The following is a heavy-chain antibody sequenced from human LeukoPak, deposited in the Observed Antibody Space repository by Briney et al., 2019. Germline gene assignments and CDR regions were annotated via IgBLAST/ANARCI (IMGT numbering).Heavy chain of an antibody. D-gene: IGHD5-24*01. CDR3: ARRRDSFDY. CDR2: ISYDGSNK. Sequence: GGSLRLSCAASGFTFNSYAMHWVRQAPGKGLEWVAVISYDGSNKYYADSVKGRFTISRDNSKNTLYLQMNSLRAEDTAVYYCARRRDSFDYWGQGTLVTVSS. CDR1: GFTFNSYA. V-gene: IGHV3-30-3*01. J-gene: IGHJ4*02.